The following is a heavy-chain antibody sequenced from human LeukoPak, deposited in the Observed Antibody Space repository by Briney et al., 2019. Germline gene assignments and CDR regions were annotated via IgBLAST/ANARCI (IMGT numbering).Heavy chain of an antibody. J-gene: IGHJ3*02. CDR3: ARARWGGVVAGTEAFDI. Sequence: SETLSLTCTVSGGSISSYYWSWIRQPAGKGLEWIGRIYTSGSTNYNPSLKSRVTMSVDTSKNQFSLKLRSVTAADTAVYYCARARWGGVVAGTEAFDIWGQGTMVTVSS. CDR2: IYTSGST. D-gene: IGHD6-19*01. V-gene: IGHV4-4*07. CDR1: GGSISSYY.